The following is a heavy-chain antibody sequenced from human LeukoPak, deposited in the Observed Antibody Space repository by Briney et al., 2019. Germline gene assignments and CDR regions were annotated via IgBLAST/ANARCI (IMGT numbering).Heavy chain of an antibody. CDR3: ATGASALWHPYYFDY. D-gene: IGHD2/OR15-2a*01. CDR2: IKQDGSEK. CDR1: GLTFNKYW. J-gene: IGHJ4*02. Sequence: GGSLRLSCEASGLTFNKYWMTWVRQAPGKGVEWVANIKQDGSEKNYVDSVEGRFTISRDNAKNSLYLQMNSLRADDTAVYHCATGASALWHPYYFDYWGQGTLVTVSS. V-gene: IGHV3-7*01.